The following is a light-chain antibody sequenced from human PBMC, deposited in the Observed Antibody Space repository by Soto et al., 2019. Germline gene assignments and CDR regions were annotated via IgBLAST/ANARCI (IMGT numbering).Light chain of an antibody. Sequence: DIQMTQSPSSLSASVRDRVTITCRASQSISNYLNWYQQKPGKAPKLLIYVASSLQSGVPSRFXXXGXXXXXXXXIXXXXPXXFXTXYXQQSYSIRFTFGPGTKVDIK. V-gene: IGKV1-39*01. CDR1: QSISNY. CDR3: QQSYSIRFT. CDR2: VAS. J-gene: IGKJ3*01.